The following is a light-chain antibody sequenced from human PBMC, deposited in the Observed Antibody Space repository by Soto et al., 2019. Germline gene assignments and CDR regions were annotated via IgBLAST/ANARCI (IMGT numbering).Light chain of an antibody. CDR3: QQYNSYSPLT. CDR1: QSITHC. Sequence: DIQMTQSPSTLSASVGDRVTITCRASQSITHCLAWYQQKPEKAPKLLVYDASSLETGVPSRFSGSGSGTEFSLTISSLEPDDFATYYCQQYNSYSPLTFGPGTKVDVK. V-gene: IGKV1-5*01. J-gene: IGKJ3*01. CDR2: DAS.